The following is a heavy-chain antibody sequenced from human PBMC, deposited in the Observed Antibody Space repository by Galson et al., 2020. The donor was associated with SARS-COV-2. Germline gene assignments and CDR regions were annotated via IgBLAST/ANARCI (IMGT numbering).Heavy chain of an antibody. CDR3: ASNAGSGYSYGYYYYYYMDV. CDR1: GFTFSSYA. J-gene: IGHJ6*03. V-gene: IGHV3-23*01. D-gene: IGHD5-18*01. CDR2: VSGSGGST. Sequence: GGSLRLSCAASGFTFSSYAMSWARQAPGKGLEWVSAVSGSGGSTYYADSVKGRFTISRDNSKNTLYLQMNSRRDEDTAVYYCASNAGSGYSYGYYYYYYMDVWGKGTTVTVSS.